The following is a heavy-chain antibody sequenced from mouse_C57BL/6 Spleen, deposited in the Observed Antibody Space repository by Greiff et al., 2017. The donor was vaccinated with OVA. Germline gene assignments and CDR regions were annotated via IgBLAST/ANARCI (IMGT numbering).Heavy chain of an antibody. CDR3: ARSGGNHYAMDY. Sequence: QVQLKESGPGLVQPSQSLSITCTVSGFSLTSSGVHWVRQSPGKGLEWLGVIWSGGSTDYNAAFISRLSISKDNSKSKVFFKMNSLQADDTAIYYCARSGGNHYAMDYWGQGTSVTVSS. D-gene: IGHD2-1*01. V-gene: IGHV2-2*01. J-gene: IGHJ4*01. CDR1: GFSLTSSG. CDR2: IWSGGST.